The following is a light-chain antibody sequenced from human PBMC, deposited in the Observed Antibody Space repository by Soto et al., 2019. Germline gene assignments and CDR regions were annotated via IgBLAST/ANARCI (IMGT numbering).Light chain of an antibody. CDR1: QNIRSR. CDR3: QQYHSYWT. CDR2: DAS. V-gene: IGKV1-5*01. J-gene: IGKJ1*01. Sequence: DFQMTQSPSTLSASVGDRVTITCRASQNIRSRLAWFQQKPGKAPKLLIYDASSLESGVPHRFSGSGSGTEFTLTISSLQTDDFSTYYCQQYHSYWTVGQGTTVDIK.